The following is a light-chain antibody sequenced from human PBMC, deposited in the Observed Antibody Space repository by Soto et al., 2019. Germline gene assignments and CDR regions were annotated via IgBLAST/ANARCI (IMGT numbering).Light chain of an antibody. CDR1: SSNIGAGYD. J-gene: IGLJ1*01. V-gene: IGLV1-40*01. CDR2: GNS. Sequence: QSALTQPPSVSGAPGQRVTISCTGSSSNIGAGYDVHWYQQPPGTAPKLLIYGNSNRPSGVPDRFSGSKSGTSASLAITGLQAEDEADDYCQSYDSSLSGYVFGTGTKVTV. CDR3: QSYDSSLSGYV.